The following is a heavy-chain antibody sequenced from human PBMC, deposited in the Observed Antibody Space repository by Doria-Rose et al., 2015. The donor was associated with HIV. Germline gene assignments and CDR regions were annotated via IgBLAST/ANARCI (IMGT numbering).Heavy chain of an antibody. V-gene: IGHV4-34*01. CDR2: ITHSGST. Sequence: QVQLQQWGAGLVKPSETLSLTCAVFGGSFSGYYWSWIRQPPGKGLEWIGVITHSGSTNYKTSLTSRVTISLDTSKNLFSLKLSSVTAADTAVYYCARGLLRGGWNDVDYYYGMDVWGQGTTVTVSS. CDR3: ARGLLRGGWNDVDYYYGMDV. J-gene: IGHJ6*02. D-gene: IGHD1-1*01. CDR1: GGSFSGYY.